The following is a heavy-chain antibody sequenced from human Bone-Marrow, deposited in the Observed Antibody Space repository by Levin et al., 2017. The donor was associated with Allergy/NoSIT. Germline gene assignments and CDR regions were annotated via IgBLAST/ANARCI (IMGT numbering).Heavy chain of an antibody. Sequence: PGGSLRLSCAASGFTFDDYTMHWVRQAPGKGLEWVSLISWDGGSTYYADSVKGRFTISRDNSKNSLYLQMNSLRTEDTALYYCAKGITGTTPLFDYWGQGTLVTVSS. CDR2: ISWDGGST. CDR1: GFTFDDYT. J-gene: IGHJ4*02. D-gene: IGHD1-7*01. V-gene: IGHV3-43*01. CDR3: AKGITGTTPLFDY.